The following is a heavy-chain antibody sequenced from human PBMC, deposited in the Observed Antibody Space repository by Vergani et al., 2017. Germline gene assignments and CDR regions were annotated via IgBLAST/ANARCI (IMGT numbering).Heavy chain of an antibody. CDR3: ATRNSGYDWAFDY. D-gene: IGHD5-12*01. CDR1: GGSISSSSYY. V-gene: IGHV4-39*01. CDR2: IYYSGSP. J-gene: IGHJ4*02. Sequence: QLQLQESGPGLVKPSETLSLTCTVSGGSISSSSYYWGWIRQPPGKGLEWIGSIYYSGSPYYNPSLKSRVTISVDTSKNQFSLKLSSVTAADTAAYYCATRNSGYDWAFDYWGQGTLVTVSP.